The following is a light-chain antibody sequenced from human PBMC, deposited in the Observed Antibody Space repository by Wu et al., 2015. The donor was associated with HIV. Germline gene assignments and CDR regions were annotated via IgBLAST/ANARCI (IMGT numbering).Light chain of an antibody. J-gene: IGKJ4*01. Sequence: GERRTLSCRASQSVTRQLLSLVSTRNLARLPRLLMYGVSSRATGIPDRFSGSGSGTDFTLTISRLEPEDFATYYCQQFNTYPDPLPFGGGDQGGDQT. V-gene: IGKV3-20*01. CDR2: GVS. CDR3: QQFNTYPDPLP. CDR1: QSVTRQL.